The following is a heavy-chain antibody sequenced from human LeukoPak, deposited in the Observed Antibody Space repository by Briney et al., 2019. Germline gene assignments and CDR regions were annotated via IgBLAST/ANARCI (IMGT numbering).Heavy chain of an antibody. V-gene: IGHV3-74*01. CDR2: IKTDGSST. CDR1: GFTFSNYW. J-gene: IGHJ4*02. Sequence: GGSLRLSCAASGFTFSNYWMHWVRQAPGKGLVWVSRIKTDGSSTTYADSVKGRFTISRDNAKNTLYLQMDSLRAEDTAVYYCARVMYDFSTFTLSYWGQGTPVTVSS. CDR3: ARVMYDFSTFTLSY. D-gene: IGHD3/OR15-3a*01.